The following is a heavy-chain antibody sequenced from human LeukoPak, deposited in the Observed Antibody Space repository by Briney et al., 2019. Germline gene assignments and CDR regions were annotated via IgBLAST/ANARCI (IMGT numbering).Heavy chain of an antibody. CDR3: ARGPSKVFNN. CDR2: INSDGSST. CDR1: GFTFSKYW. Sequence: GGSLRLSCAASGFTFSKYWMHWVRQAPGKGLVWVSRINSDGSSTNYADSVKGRFTISRDNAKNTLYLQMNSLRAEDTSVYYCARGPSKVFNNWGQGTLVTVSS. V-gene: IGHV3-74*01. J-gene: IGHJ4*02.